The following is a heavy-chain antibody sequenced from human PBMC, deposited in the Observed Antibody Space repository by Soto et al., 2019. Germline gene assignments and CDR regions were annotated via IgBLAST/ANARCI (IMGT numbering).Heavy chain of an antibody. J-gene: IGHJ6*03. CDR2: ISSSSSYI. CDR3: ARSVDTAMVTNYYYMDV. CDR1: GFTFSSYS. V-gene: IGHV3-21*01. D-gene: IGHD5-18*01. Sequence: GGSLRLSCAASGFTFSSYSMNWVRQAPGKGLEWVSSISSSSSYIYYADSVKGRFTISRDNAKNSLYLQMNSLRAEDTAVYYCARSVDTAMVTNYYYMDVWGKGTTVTVSS.